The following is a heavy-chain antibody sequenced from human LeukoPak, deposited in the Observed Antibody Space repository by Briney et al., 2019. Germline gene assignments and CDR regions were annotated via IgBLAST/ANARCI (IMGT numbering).Heavy chain of an antibody. J-gene: IGHJ4*02. CDR1: GFIFSSAW. CDR3: ARRLCTSTSCYQGPFDF. CDR2: IKNKTNGGTT. Sequence: KPGGSLRLSCEASGFIFSSAWMTWVRQAPGKGLEWVGHIKNKTNGGTTDYAAPVNGRFIISRDDSKKTLYLQMNRLRTEDTAVYYCARRLCTSTSCYQGPFDFWGQGMLVTVSS. V-gene: IGHV3-15*01. D-gene: IGHD2-2*01.